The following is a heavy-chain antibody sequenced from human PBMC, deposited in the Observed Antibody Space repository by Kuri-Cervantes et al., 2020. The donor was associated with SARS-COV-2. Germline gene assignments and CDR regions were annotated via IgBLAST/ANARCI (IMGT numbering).Heavy chain of an antibody. CDR2: ISGSGGST. CDR3: AKAGKKEGYCSSSSCYLDSDY. V-gene: IGHV3-23*01. J-gene: IGHJ4*02. D-gene: IGHD2-2*01. CDR1: GFTFSSYA. Sequence: GESLKISCAASGFTFSSYAMSWVRQAPGKGLEWVSVISGSGGSTYYADSVKGRFTISRDNSKTTLYQQMNSMRAEDTDVYYCAKAGKKEGYCSSSSCYLDSDYWGQGTLVTVSS.